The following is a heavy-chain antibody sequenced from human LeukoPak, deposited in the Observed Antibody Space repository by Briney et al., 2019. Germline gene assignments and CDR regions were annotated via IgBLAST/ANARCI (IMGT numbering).Heavy chain of an antibody. CDR1: GFTFSDHY. Sequence: GGSLRLSCAVSGFTFSDHYMDWVRQAPGQGLEWAGRSRNRAKSYTTDYAASVKGRFTISRDDSKSTLYLQMNSLETEDTAVYYCSRDATGDHWGQGTLVSVSS. CDR2: SRNRAKSYTT. V-gene: IGHV3-72*01. J-gene: IGHJ4*02. CDR3: SRDATGDH.